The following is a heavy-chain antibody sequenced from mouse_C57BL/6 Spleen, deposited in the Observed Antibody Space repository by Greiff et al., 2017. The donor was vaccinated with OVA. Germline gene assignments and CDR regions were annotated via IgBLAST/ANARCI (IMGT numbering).Heavy chain of an antibody. J-gene: IGHJ4*01. V-gene: IGHV8-8*01. Sequence: QVTLKESGPGILQPSQTLSLTCSFSGFSLSTFGMGVGWIRQPSGKGLEWLAHIWWDDDKYYNPALKSRLTISKDTSKNQVFLKIANVDTADTATYYCARFPLYREKVLDYAMDYWGQGTSVTVSS. CDR2: IWWDDDK. CDR3: ARFPLYREKVLDYAMDY. CDR1: GFSLSTFGMG. D-gene: IGHD2-12*01.